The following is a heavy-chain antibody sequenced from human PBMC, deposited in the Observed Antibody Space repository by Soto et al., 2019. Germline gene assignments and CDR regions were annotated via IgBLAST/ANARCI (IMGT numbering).Heavy chain of an antibody. Sequence: QAQLVESGGGVVQPGRSLRLSCAASGFTFSSYAMHWVRQAPGKGLEWVAVISYDGSNKYYADSVKGRFTISRDNSKNTLYLQMNSLRAEDTAVYYCARAPWGEGAIDYWGQGTLVTVSS. D-gene: IGHD1-26*01. V-gene: IGHV3-30-3*01. CDR2: ISYDGSNK. CDR1: GFTFSSYA. J-gene: IGHJ4*02. CDR3: ARAPWGEGAIDY.